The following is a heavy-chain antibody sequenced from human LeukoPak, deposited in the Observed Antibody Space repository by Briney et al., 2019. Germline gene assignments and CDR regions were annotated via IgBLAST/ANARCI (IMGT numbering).Heavy chain of an antibody. J-gene: IGHJ4*02. D-gene: IGHD2-2*01. Sequence: GGPLRLSCTASGFTFSDYSMSWVRQAPGAGLEWVSAISPAGDSTTDADSVKGRFTISRDNSKSTLYLQMNGLTAEDTALYYCARRLVTAGITDFFDSWGQGTLVSVSS. CDR1: GFTFSDYS. CDR3: ARRLVTAGITDFFDS. CDR2: ISPAGDST. V-gene: IGHV3-23*01.